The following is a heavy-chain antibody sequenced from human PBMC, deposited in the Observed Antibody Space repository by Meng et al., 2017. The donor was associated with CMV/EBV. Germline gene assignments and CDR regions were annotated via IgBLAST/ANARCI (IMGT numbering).Heavy chain of an antibody. V-gene: IGHV1-8*01. CDR1: GYTLTSYD. Sequence: GYTLTSYDIDWVRQDTGQGLEWMGWMNPNSGNTGYAQKFQGRVTMTRNTSISTAYMELSSLRSEDTAVYYCARGRRYSGSPHPLGYWGQGTLVTVSS. J-gene: IGHJ4*02. CDR2: MNPNSGNT. CDR3: ARGRRYSGSPHPLGY. D-gene: IGHD1-26*01.